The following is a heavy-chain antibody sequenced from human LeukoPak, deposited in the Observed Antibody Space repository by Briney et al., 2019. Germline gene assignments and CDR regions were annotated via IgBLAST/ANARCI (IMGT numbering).Heavy chain of an antibody. Sequence: SETLSLTCTVSGGSISSYYWSWIRQPAGKGLEWIGRIYTSGSTNYNPSLKSRVTMSVETSKNQFSLKLSSVTAADTAVYYCARGYCSSTSCYNSDYWGQGTLVTVSS. J-gene: IGHJ4*02. CDR3: ARGYCSSTSCYNSDY. V-gene: IGHV4-4*07. CDR2: IYTSGST. CDR1: GGSISSYY. D-gene: IGHD2-2*02.